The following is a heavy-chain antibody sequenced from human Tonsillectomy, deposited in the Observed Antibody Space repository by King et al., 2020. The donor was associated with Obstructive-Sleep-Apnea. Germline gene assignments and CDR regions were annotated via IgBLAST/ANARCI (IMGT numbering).Heavy chain of an antibody. D-gene: IGHD4-17*01. J-gene: IGHJ2*01. CDR2: ISSDGSNT. Sequence: VQLVESGGSLVQPGGSLRLSCEASGFTFSNYWMHWVRQAPGKGLVWVSRISSDGSNTHYADSVKGRCTISRDNARNTLYLQMNSLRAEDTAVYYCATRRGDYKGGWTFDLWGRGTLVTVSP. CDR1: GFTFSNYW. V-gene: IGHV3-74*01. CDR3: ATRRGDYKGGWTFDL.